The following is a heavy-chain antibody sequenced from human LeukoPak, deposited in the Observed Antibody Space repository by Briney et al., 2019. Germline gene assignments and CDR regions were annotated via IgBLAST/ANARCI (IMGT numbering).Heavy chain of an antibody. V-gene: IGHV3-74*01. Sequence: GGSLRLSCASSGFTFSTYCMHWVRQAPGKGPMWVSRICPDGTVTNYADSVKARFIISRDNARNTVYLQMNSLRVEDTAVYYCVRDFRSADYWGQGTLVTVSS. CDR3: VRDFRSADY. CDR2: ICPDGTVT. CDR1: GFTFSTYC. J-gene: IGHJ4*02.